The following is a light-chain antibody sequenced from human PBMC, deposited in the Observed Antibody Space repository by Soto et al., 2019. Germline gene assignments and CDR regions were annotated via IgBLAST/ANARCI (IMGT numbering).Light chain of an antibody. CDR1: QSVSSSY. Sequence: EIVLTQSPGTLSLSPGEIATLSCRASQSVSSSYLAWYQQKSGQAPRQLIYGASSRATGIPDRFSGSGSGTDFTLTITRLEPEDFAVYYCQHYRTSFGGGTRVEIK. J-gene: IGKJ4*01. V-gene: IGKV3-20*01. CDR3: QHYRTS. CDR2: GAS.